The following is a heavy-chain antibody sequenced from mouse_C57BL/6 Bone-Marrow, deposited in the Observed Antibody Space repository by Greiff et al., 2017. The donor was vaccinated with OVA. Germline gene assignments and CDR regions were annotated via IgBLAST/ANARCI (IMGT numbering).Heavy chain of an antibody. CDR1: GYTFTSYW. V-gene: IGHV1-52*01. D-gene: IGHD1-1*01. CDR3: ARWSRDYFDY. Sequence: QVQLQQPGAELVRPGSSVKLSCKASGYTFTSYWMHWVKQRPIQGLEWIGKIDPSDSETHYNQKFKDKATLTVDKSSSTAYMQLSSLTSEDSAVYYCARWSRDYFDYWGQGTTLTVSS. CDR2: IDPSDSET. J-gene: IGHJ2*01.